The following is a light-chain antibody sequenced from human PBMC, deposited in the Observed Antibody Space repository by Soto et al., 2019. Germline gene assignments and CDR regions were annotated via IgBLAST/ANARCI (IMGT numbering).Light chain of an antibody. J-gene: IGKJ2*01. CDR3: QQYGSALYT. CDR1: QSVTNL. V-gene: IGKV3-11*01. CDR2: DAS. Sequence: EIVLTQSPATLSLSPGERATLSCRASQSVTNLLAWYQQRPGHAPRLLIYDASNRATGIPARFSGSGSGTDFTLTISCREPEDVAVYYCQQYGSALYTFGQGTNLEIK.